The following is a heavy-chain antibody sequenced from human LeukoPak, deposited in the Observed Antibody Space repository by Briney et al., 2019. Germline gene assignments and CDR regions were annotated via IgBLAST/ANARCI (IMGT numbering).Heavy chain of an antibody. CDR2: IRSKTDGGTI. Sequence: GGSLRLSCAASGFTFTSAWMSWVRQAPGKGLEWVGRIRSKTDGGTIDYAAPVKGRFTISRDDSKNTLYLQMNSLKTEDTAVYYCTIDRPATADRWGQGTLVTVSS. CDR1: GFTFTSAW. D-gene: IGHD6-6*01. CDR3: TIDRPATADR. J-gene: IGHJ5*02. V-gene: IGHV3-15*01.